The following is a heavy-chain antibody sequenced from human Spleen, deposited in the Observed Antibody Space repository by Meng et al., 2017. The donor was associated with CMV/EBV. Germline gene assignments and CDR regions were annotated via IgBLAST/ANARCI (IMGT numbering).Heavy chain of an antibody. D-gene: IGHD1-26*01. J-gene: IGHJ4*02. V-gene: IGHV1-18*01. CDR3: ARGGSYSVYYFDY. CDR1: GYIFTTYG. CDR2: ISPYNGKGNT. Sequence: SGYIFTTYGITWVREAPGQGLEWMGWISPYNGKGNTNYAQKFQGRVTMTTDSSTTTAYMELRSLRSDDTAVYYCARGGSYSVYYFDYWGQGTLVTVSS.